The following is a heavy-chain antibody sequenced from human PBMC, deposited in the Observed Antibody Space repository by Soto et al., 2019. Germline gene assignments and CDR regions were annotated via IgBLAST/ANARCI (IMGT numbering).Heavy chain of an antibody. V-gene: IGHV3-23*01. Sequence: GGSLRLSCAASGFTFSSYAMNWVRQAPGKGLEWVSVISGSGGSTYYADSVKGRFTISRDNSKNTLYLQMNSLRAEDTAVYYCAQRAHGLNFDPWGQGTLFTVSS. CDR1: GFTFSSYA. J-gene: IGHJ5*02. CDR2: ISGSGGST. D-gene: IGHD1-20*01. CDR3: AQRAHGLNFDP.